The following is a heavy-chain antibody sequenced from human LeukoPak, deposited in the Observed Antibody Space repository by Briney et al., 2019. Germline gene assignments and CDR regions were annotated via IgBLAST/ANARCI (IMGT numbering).Heavy chain of an antibody. CDR2: ISYDGSNK. V-gene: IGHV3-30*18. CDR3: AKEKFPRDKYYYYYYGMDV. D-gene: IGHD2-15*01. J-gene: IGHJ6*02. CDR1: GFTFSSYG. Sequence: GGSLRLSCAASGFTFSSYGMHWVRQAPGKGLEWVAVISYDGSNKYYADSVKRRFTISRDNSKNTLYLQMNSLRAEDTAVYYCAKEKFPRDKYYYYYYGMDVWGQGTTVTVSS.